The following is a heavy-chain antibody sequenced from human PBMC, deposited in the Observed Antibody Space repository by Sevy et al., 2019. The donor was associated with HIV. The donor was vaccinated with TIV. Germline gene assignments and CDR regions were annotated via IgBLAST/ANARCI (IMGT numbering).Heavy chain of an antibody. V-gene: IGHV3-9*01. J-gene: IGHJ4*02. CDR1: GFTFDDYA. Sequence: GGSQRLSCAASGFTFDDYAMHWVRQAPGKGLEWVSGISWNSGSIGYADSVKGRFTISRDNAKNSLYLQMNSLRAEDTALYYCAKDMARFLGSSWPLWGQGTLVTVSS. CDR3: AKDMARFLGSSWPL. CDR2: ISWNSGSI. D-gene: IGHD6-13*01.